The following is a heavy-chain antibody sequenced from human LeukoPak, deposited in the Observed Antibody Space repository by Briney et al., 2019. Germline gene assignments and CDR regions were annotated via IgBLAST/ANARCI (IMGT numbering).Heavy chain of an antibody. Sequence: SETLSLTCTGSGGSISSYYWSWIRQPPGKGLEWIGYIYYSGSTNYNPSLKSRVTISVDTSKNQFSLKLSSVTAADTAVHYCARSGSSWYLGYYFDYWGQGTLVTVSS. CDR3: ARSGSSWYLGYYFDY. D-gene: IGHD6-13*01. CDR2: IYYSGST. CDR1: GGSISSYY. V-gene: IGHV4-59*01. J-gene: IGHJ4*02.